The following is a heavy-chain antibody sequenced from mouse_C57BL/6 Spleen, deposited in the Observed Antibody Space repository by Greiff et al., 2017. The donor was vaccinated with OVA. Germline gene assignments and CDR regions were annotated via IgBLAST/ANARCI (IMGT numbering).Heavy chain of an antibody. CDR2: ISGGGGNT. CDR1: GFTFSSYT. J-gene: IGHJ1*03. D-gene: IGHD2-12*01. CDR3: ARHDYNYVWYFDG. V-gene: IGHV5-9*01. Sequence: EVKLVESGGGLVKPGGSLKLSCAASGFTFSSYTMSWVRQTPEKRLEWVATISGGGGNTYYPDSVKGRFTISRDNAKNTLYLQMSSLKSEDTALYYCARHDYNYVWYFDGWGTGTTVTVSS.